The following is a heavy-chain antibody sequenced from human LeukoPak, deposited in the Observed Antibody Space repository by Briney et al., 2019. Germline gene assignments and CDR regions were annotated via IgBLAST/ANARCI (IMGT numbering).Heavy chain of an antibody. J-gene: IGHJ4*02. Sequence: SETLSLTCAVYGGSFSSYSWSWIRQPPGKGLEWLGEINHSGSTNYIPSLKSRVTISVDTSKNQFSLKLSSVTAADTAVYYCARGPTYCTSASCCFNYWGQGTLVTVSS. CDR3: ARGPTYCTSASCCFNY. CDR2: INHSGST. D-gene: IGHD2-2*01. CDR1: GGSFSSYS. V-gene: IGHV4-34*01.